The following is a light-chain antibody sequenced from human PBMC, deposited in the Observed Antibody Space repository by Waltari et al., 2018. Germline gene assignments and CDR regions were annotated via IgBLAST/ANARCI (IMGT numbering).Light chain of an antibody. V-gene: IGLV1-47*01. Sequence: QSVLTQPPSASGTPGQRAPISCSGRSSNIGSNFVYWYQQLPGTAPKLLIYKKKQRPSGVPDRFSGAKSGTSASLAISGLRSEDEADYYCETWDDSLSAWVFGGGTKLTVL. CDR3: ETWDDSLSAWV. CDR1: SSNIGSNF. CDR2: KKK. J-gene: IGLJ3*02.